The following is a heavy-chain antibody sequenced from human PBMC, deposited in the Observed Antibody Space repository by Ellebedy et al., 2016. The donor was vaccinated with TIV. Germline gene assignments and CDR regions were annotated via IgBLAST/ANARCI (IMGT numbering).Heavy chain of an antibody. V-gene: IGHV1-46*01. D-gene: IGHD3-22*01. CDR2: INPSGGST. J-gene: IGHJ4*02. Sequence: ASVKVSCKASGYRFTSYNVHWVRQAPGQGLKWMGKINPSGGSTDYAQESQGRVTMTRDTSSTSVYMELTSLRSDDTAVYYCARHSGYYWYYFDYWGQGTLVTVSS. CDR1: GYRFTSYN. CDR3: ARHSGYYWYYFDY.